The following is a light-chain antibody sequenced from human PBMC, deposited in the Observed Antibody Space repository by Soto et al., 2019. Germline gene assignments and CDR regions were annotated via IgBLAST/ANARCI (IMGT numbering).Light chain of an antibody. CDR3: AAWDDSLTNWV. CDR2: INN. V-gene: IGLV1-44*01. J-gene: IGLJ3*02. Sequence: QSVLTQPPSASGTPGQRVTISCSGSRSNIGSHTVNWYQQLPGAAPKLLIYINNQRPSGVPDRFSGSRSGTSASLAIIGLQSEDEADYYCAAWDDSLTNWVFGGGTQLTVL. CDR1: RSNIGSHT.